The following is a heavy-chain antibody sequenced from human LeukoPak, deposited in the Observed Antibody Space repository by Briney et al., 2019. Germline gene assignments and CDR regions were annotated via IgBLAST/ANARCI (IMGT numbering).Heavy chain of an antibody. Sequence: ASVKVSCKASGYTFTSYDINWVRQATGQGLEWMGWMNPNSGNTGYAQKFQGRVTMTRNTSISTAYMELSSLRSEDTAVYYCARVPFYYYGSGSYSDYWGQGNLVTVSS. CDR2: MNPNSGNT. V-gene: IGHV1-8*01. D-gene: IGHD3-10*01. CDR1: GYTFTSYD. CDR3: ARVPFYYYGSGSYSDY. J-gene: IGHJ4*02.